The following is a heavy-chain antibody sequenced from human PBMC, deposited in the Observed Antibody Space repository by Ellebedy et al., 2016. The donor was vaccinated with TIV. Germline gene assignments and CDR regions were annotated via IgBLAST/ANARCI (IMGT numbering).Heavy chain of an antibody. V-gene: IGHV4-39*01. CDR3: ARRSPLSPYFDY. CDR1: GDPITSTSSY. Sequence: MPSETLSLTCTVSGDPITSTSSYWTWLRQTPGEGLEWIGSIPHSGATYYRPSLKSRVTISVDTPRNQFSLRRYSVTAADTAVYYCARRSPLSPYFDYWGRGTLVTVSS. J-gene: IGHJ4*02. D-gene: IGHD3-3*02. CDR2: IPHSGAT.